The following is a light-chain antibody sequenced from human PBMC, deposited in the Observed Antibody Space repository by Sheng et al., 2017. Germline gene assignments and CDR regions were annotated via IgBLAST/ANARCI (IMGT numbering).Light chain of an antibody. Sequence: DIQMTQSPSSLSASVGDRVTITCRASRSIRSNLNWYQQKPGKAPKLLIHTASSLQSGVPSRFSGSGSGTDFTLTISSLQPEDFTTYYCQQSYSSPPTFGGGTRLEI. J-gene: IGKJ4*01. CDR2: TAS. CDR1: RSIRSN. V-gene: IGKV1-39*01. CDR3: QQSYSSPPT.